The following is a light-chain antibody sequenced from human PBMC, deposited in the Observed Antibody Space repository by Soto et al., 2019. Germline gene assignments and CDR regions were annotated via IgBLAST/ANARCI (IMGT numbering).Light chain of an antibody. V-gene: IGKV2-30*01. CDR3: LQGTHWPFT. CDR1: QGLVYSDGYTY. CDR2: RVS. Sequence: DVVMTQSPLSLPVTLGQPASISCRSSQGLVYSDGYTYLNWFHQRPGQSPRRLIFRVSNRDSGVPDRFSGSGSGTDFTLEISRVEAEDVGVYYCLQGTHWPFTFGPGTKVDIK. J-gene: IGKJ3*01.